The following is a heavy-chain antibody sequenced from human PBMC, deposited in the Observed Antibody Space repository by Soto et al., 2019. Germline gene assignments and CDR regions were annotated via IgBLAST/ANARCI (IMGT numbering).Heavy chain of an antibody. Sequence: SETLSLTCTVSGGSISSYCWSWIRQPPGKGLEWIGYIYYSGSTNYNPSLKSRVTISVDTSKNQFSLKLSSVTAADTAVYYCARGRYDFWSGYYDYWGQGTLVTVSS. CDR2: IYYSGST. D-gene: IGHD3-3*01. V-gene: IGHV4-59*01. CDR3: ARGRYDFWSGYYDY. J-gene: IGHJ4*02. CDR1: GGSISSYC.